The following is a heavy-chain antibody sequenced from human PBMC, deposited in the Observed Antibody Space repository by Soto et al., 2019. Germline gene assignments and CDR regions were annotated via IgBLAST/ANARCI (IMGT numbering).Heavy chain of an antibody. CDR1: ELHFSSYW. J-gene: IGHJ6*01. CDR2: IKQDGSEK. Sequence: GGSLRLSCTASELHFSSYWMSWVRQAPGKGLEWVANIKQDGSEKYYVDSVKGRFTISRDNAKNSLYLQMNSLRAEDTALYYCARVYPGSGWPYHYYGMDVWGQGTTVTGSS. CDR3: ARVYPGSGWPYHYYGMDV. D-gene: IGHD6-19*01. V-gene: IGHV3-7*01.